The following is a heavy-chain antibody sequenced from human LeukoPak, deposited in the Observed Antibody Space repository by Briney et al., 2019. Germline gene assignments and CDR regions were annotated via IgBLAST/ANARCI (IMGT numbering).Heavy chain of an antibody. CDR1: GGSISSHY. Sequence: PSETLSLTCTVSGGSISSHYWSWIRQPPGKGLEWIGYIYYSGSTNYNPSLKSRVTISGDTSKNQFSLKLSSVTAADTAVYYCARGRYYYDSSGHFDYWGQGTLVTVSS. V-gene: IGHV4-59*11. CDR3: ARGRYYYDSSGHFDY. CDR2: IYYSGST. J-gene: IGHJ4*02. D-gene: IGHD3-22*01.